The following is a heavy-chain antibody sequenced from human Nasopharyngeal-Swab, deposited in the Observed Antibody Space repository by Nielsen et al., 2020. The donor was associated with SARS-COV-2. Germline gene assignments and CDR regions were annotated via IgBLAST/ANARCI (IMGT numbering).Heavy chain of an antibody. CDR2: IGDKDHNYAT. J-gene: IGHJ4*02. CDR3: TTDFYFDY. V-gene: IGHV3-73*01. Sequence: APGKGLEWVGRIGDKDHNYATTYGASVQGRFTISRDDSKNTAFLQMDSLKTEDTALYYCTTDFYFDYWGQGTLVTVSS.